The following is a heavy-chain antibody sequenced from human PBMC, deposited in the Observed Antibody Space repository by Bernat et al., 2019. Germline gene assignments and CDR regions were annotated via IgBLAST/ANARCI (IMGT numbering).Heavy chain of an antibody. D-gene: IGHD6-25*01. V-gene: IGHV4-31*03. J-gene: IGHJ6*02. CDR2: IYYSGST. CDR1: GGSISSGGYY. Sequence: QVQLQESGPGLVKPSQTLSLTCTVSGGSISSGGYYWSWIRQHPGKGLEWIGYIYYSGSTYYNPSLKSRVTISVDTSKNQFSLKLSSVTAADTAVYYCARDRQRLGRYYYGMDVWGQGTTVTVSS. CDR3: ARDRQRLGRYYYGMDV.